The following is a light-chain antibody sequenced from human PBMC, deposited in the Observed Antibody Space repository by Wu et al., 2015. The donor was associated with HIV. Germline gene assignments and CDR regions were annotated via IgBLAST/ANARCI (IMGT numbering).Light chain of an antibody. J-gene: IGKJ3*01. CDR2: GAS. V-gene: IGKV1-NL1*01. CDR1: QAIGSS. Sequence: DIQMTQSPSSLSASVGDRVTITCRASQAIGSSLAWYRQRPGKVPELLLFGASRLESGVPSRFSGDKSGTQYTLTISSLQLEDFATYYCQQYFNVPRTFGPGTKVDI. CDR3: QQYFNVPRT.